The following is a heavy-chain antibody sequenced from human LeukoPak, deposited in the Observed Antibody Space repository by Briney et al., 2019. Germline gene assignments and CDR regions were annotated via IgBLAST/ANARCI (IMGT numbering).Heavy chain of an antibody. CDR3: ARDWWYGDYSIGNN. Sequence: ASVNVSCKASGYTFTAYGISWVRKAPGQGPERMRWISGYNGNTKYAQNFQGRVTVSTDTSTTTAYMELRSLRSDDTAVYYCARDWWYGDYSIGNNWGQGTLVTVSS. J-gene: IGHJ4*02. CDR1: GYTFTAYG. CDR2: ISGYNGNT. V-gene: IGHV1-18*01. D-gene: IGHD4-17*01.